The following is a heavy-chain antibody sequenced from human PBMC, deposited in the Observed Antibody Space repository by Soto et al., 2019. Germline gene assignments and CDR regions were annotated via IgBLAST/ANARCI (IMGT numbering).Heavy chain of an antibody. J-gene: IGHJ6*02. CDR2: MNPNSGNT. V-gene: IGHV1-8*01. CDR1: GYTFTSYD. D-gene: IGHD1-1*01. CDR3: ARGQHHYYAMDV. Sequence: ASVKVSCKASGYTFTSYDIDWVRQATGQGLEWMGWMNPNSGNTGYAQKFQGRVTMTRNTSISTAYMELSSLRSEDTAVYYCARGQHHYYAMDVWGQGTTVTVSS.